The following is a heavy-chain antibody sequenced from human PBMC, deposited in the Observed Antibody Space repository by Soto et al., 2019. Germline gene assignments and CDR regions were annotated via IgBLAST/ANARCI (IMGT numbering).Heavy chain of an antibody. J-gene: IGHJ6*02. CDR3: ATETVAGNWYYYGMDV. D-gene: IGHD6-19*01. CDR2: IIPIFGTE. Sequence: GASVKVSCKASGGTFSSYAISWVRQAPGQGLEWMGGIIPIFGTENYAQKFQGRVTITADESTSTAYMELSSLRSEDTAVYYCATETVAGNWYYYGMDVWGQGTTVTVSS. CDR1: GGTFSSYA. V-gene: IGHV1-69*13.